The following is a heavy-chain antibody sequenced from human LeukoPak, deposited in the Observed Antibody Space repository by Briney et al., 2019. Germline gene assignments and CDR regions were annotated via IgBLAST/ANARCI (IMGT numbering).Heavy chain of an antibody. Sequence: GGSLRLSCAASGFTFSSYGMHWVRQAPGKGLEWVAVISYDGSNKYYADSVKGRFTISRDNSKNTLDLQMNSLRAEDTAVYYCAKELGGSGSYYSTFDYWGQGTLVTVSS. D-gene: IGHD3-10*01. CDR2: ISYDGSNK. V-gene: IGHV3-30*18. CDR3: AKELGGSGSYYSTFDY. CDR1: GFTFSSYG. J-gene: IGHJ4*02.